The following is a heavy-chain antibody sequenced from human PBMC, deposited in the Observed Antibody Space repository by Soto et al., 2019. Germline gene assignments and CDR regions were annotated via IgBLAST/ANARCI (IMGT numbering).Heavy chain of an antibody. J-gene: IGHJ4*02. CDR3: AKGGNAGFVSCLGM. D-gene: IGHD3-3*01. V-gene: IGHV3-23*01. CDR2: ISGSGGAT. CDR1: GFTISNYA. Sequence: RLSSAVSGFTISNYAMSWVSQAPGKGLEWVSAISGSGGATYYADPVKGRSTISRDTSKNALYLQMNSLGAEATALFFCAKGGNAGFVSCLGMWAEGPLVTVSS.